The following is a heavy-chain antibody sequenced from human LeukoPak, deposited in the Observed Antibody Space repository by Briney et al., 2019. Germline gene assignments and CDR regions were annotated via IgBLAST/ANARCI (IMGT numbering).Heavy chain of an antibody. Sequence: SETLSLTCTVSGGSISSSSYYWGWIRQPPGKGLEWIGSIYYSGSTYYNPSLKSRVTISVDTSKNRFSLQLNSVTPEDTAVYFCAKGDYFDSWGQGTLVTVSS. CDR2: IYYSGST. CDR1: GGSISSSSYY. CDR3: AKGDYFDS. V-gene: IGHV4-39*07. J-gene: IGHJ4*02.